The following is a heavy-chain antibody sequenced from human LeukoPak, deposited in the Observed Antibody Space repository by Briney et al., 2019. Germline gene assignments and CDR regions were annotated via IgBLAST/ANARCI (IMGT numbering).Heavy chain of an antibody. Sequence: PGGSLRLSCAASGFTFSRYSMNWVRQAPGKGLEWVSSISSSSSYIYYADSVKGRFTISRDNAKNSLYLQMNSLRAEDTAVYYCARDQGSWSIAAHLDAFDIWGQGTMVTVSS. CDR1: GFTFSRYS. V-gene: IGHV3-21*01. D-gene: IGHD6-6*01. J-gene: IGHJ3*02. CDR3: ARDQGSWSIAAHLDAFDI. CDR2: ISSSSSYI.